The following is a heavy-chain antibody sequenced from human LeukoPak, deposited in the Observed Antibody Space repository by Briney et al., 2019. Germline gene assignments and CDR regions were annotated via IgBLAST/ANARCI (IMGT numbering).Heavy chain of an antibody. CDR2: INHSGST. Sequence: SETLSLTCAAYGGSFSGYYWSWIRQPPGKGLEWIGEINHSGSTNYNPSLKSRVTISVDTSKNQFSLKLSSVTAADTAVYYCARSAPYYDFWSGYYFIFDYWGQGTLVTVSS. CDR3: ARSAPYYDFWSGYYFIFDY. V-gene: IGHV4-34*01. CDR1: GGSFSGYY. J-gene: IGHJ4*02. D-gene: IGHD3-3*01.